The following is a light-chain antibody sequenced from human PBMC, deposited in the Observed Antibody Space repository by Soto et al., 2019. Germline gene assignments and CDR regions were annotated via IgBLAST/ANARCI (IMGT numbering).Light chain of an antibody. CDR3: MPALQTPWT. Sequence: PLSLPVTAGETDAISCSTNRTVLHSNGYNYMDWYLQKPGQSPQLLIYLGSNRASGVPDRFSGSGSGTDFTLKISRVEAEEVGVHYCMPALQTPWTFGQGTKVDIK. CDR2: LGS. CDR1: RTVLHSNGYNY. J-gene: IGKJ1*01. V-gene: IGKV2-28*01.